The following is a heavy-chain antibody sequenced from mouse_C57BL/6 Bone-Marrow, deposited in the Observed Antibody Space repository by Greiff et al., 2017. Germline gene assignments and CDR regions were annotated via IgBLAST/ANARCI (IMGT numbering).Heavy chain of an antibody. J-gene: IGHJ1*03. Sequence: EVQLQQSGPELVKPGASVKISCKASGYTFTDYYMNWVKQSHGKSLEWIGDINPNNGGTSYNQKFKGKATLTVDKSSSTAYMELRSLTSEDSAVYYCARSVGRDWYFDVWGTGTTVTVSS. CDR3: ARSVGRDWYFDV. CDR2: INPNNGGT. D-gene: IGHD4-1*01. V-gene: IGHV1-26*01. CDR1: GYTFTDYY.